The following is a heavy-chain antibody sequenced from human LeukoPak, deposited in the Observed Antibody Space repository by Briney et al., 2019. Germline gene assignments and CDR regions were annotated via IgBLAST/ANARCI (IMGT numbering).Heavy chain of an antibody. V-gene: IGHV1-46*01. D-gene: IGHD3-10*01. CDR1: GYTFSGYF. CDR2: INPSGGST. Sequence: ASVKVSCKASGYTFSGYFVHWVRQAPGQGLEWMGIINPSGGSTSYAQKFQGRVTMTRDTSTSTVYMELSSLRSEDTAVYYCAGSGIQSVYYYYYMDVWGKGTTVTVSS. J-gene: IGHJ6*03. CDR3: AGSGIQSVYYYYYMDV.